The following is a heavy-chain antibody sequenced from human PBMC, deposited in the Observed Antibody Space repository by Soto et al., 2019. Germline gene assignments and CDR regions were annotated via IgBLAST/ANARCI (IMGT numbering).Heavy chain of an antibody. J-gene: IGHJ4*02. V-gene: IGHV4-34*01. CDR1: GGSFSGYY. D-gene: IGHD3-10*01. CDR2: SNHSGST. Sequence: QVQLQQWGAGLLKPSETLSLTCAVYGGSFSGYYWSWIRQPPAKGLEWIGESNHSGSTNYNPSLKGRLTISVDTSKNQFSLKLSSVPAAETAVYYCARGHGRITYWGQGTLVTVS. CDR3: ARGHGRITY.